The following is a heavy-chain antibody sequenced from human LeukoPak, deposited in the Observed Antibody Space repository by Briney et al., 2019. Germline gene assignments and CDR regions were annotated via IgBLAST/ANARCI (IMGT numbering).Heavy chain of an antibody. D-gene: IGHD2-8*01. J-gene: IGHJ5*02. Sequence: GASVKVSCKASGYTFTSYGISWVRQAPGQGLEWMGWTSAYNGNTNYAQKLQGRVTMTTDTSTSTAYMELRSLRSDDTAVYYCARAGDYCTNGVCYPTNWFDPWGQGTLVTVSS. CDR2: TSAYNGNT. CDR1: GYTFTSYG. CDR3: ARAGDYCTNGVCYPTNWFDP. V-gene: IGHV1-18*01.